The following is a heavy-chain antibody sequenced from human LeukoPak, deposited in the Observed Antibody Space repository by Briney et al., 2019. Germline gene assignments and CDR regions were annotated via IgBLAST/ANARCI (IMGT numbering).Heavy chain of an antibody. CDR2: IIPIFGTA. J-gene: IGHJ3*01. CDR3: ARDYTSAEWLGFAFDV. D-gene: IGHD6-19*01. CDR1: GGTFSSYA. Sequence: SVTVSCKASGGTFSSYAISWVRQAPGQGLEWMGGIIPIFGTANYAQKFQGRVIMTTDTSTRTAYMELRSLRSDDTAVYYCARDYTSAEWLGFAFDVWGQGTVVSVSS. V-gene: IGHV1-69*05.